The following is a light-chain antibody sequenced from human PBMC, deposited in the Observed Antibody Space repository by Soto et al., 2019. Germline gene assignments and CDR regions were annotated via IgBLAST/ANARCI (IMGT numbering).Light chain of an antibody. V-gene: IGKV1-12*01. J-gene: IGKJ2*01. CDR1: QDISTW. CDR2: AAS. Sequence: DIQMTQSPSSVSASVGDRVTITCRASQDISTWVAWYQQKPGKAPKLLISAASTLQSGVPRRFSGSGSGTDFTLTISSLQPEDFATYYCQQTYSVAPYTFGQGTKLDI. CDR3: QQTYSVAPYT.